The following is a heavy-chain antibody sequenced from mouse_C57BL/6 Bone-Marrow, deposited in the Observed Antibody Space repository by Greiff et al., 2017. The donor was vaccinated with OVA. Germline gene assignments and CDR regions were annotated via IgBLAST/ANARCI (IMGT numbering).Heavy chain of an antibody. CDR3: TRGYYFDY. Sequence: VKLMESGAELARPGASVKMSCTASGYTFTSYTIHWVKQRPGQGLEWIGYIDPTNDYTNYNQKFKGKATLTADKSSSTAYMQLSSLTSEDSAVYYCTRGYYFDYWGQGTTLTVSS. CDR1: GYTFTSYT. V-gene: IGHV1-4*01. CDR2: IDPTNDYT. J-gene: IGHJ2*01.